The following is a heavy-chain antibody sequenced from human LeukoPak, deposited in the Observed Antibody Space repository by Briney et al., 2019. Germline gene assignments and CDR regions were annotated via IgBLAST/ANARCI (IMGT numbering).Heavy chain of an antibody. J-gene: IGHJ4*02. CDR1: GFTFSSYA. V-gene: IGHV3-30*04. D-gene: IGHD6-19*01. CDR2: ISYDGSNK. Sequence: GRSLRLSYAASGFTFSSYAMHWVRQAPGKGLEWVAVISYDGSNKYYADSVKGRFTISRDNSKNTLYLQMNSLRAEDTAVYYCARSVVVAAPFDYWGQGTLVTVSS. CDR3: ARSVVVAAPFDY.